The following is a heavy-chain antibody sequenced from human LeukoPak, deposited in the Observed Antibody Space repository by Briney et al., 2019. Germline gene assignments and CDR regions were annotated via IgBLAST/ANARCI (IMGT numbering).Heavy chain of an antibody. V-gene: IGHV5-51*01. CDR3: ARQYSSGWYQGGPFDY. D-gene: IGHD6-19*01. CDR1: GYIFTSYW. CDR2: IYPGDSDT. Sequence: GESLKISCKGSGYIFTSYWIGWVRQMPGKGLEWMGIIYPGDSDTRYSPSFQGQVTISADKSISTAYLQWSSLKASDTAMYYCARQYSSGWYQGGPFDYWGQGTLVTVSS. J-gene: IGHJ4*02.